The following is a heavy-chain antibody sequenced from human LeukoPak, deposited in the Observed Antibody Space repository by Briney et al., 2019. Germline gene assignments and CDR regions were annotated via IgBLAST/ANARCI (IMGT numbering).Heavy chain of an antibody. CDR1: GFTFSSYA. Sequence: GGSLRLSCAASGFTFSSYAMSWVRQAPGKGLEWVAVISYDGSNKYYADSVKGRFTISRDNSKNTLYLQMNSLRAEDTAVYYCARESPPYSSSWYYFDYWGQGTLVTVSS. D-gene: IGHD6-13*01. CDR2: ISYDGSNK. J-gene: IGHJ4*02. V-gene: IGHV3-30-3*01. CDR3: ARESPPYSSSWYYFDY.